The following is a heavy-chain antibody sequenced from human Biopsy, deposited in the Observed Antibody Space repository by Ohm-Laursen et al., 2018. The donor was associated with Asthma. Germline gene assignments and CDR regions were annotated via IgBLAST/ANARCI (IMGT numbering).Heavy chain of an antibody. V-gene: IGHV3-53*01. CDR2: IYSGGTS. CDR3: ARGDSSNWSHYYFDY. Sequence: GSLRLSCTASGFAVSRDYMFWVRQAPGKGLEWVSVIYSGGTSHTADSARGRFTISRDYSKNTLYLQMHSLRAEDTAAYYCARGDSSNWSHYYFDYWGQGTLVTVSS. CDR1: GFAVSRDY. D-gene: IGHD3-22*01. J-gene: IGHJ4*02.